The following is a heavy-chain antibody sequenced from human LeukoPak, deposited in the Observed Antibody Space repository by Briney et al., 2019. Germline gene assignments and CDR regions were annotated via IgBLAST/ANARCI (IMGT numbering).Heavy chain of an antibody. CDR1: GFTFSSYW. J-gene: IGHJ4*02. D-gene: IGHD3-10*01. CDR3: AKGSYGSWSIDY. V-gene: IGHV3-7*03. Sequence: GGSLRLSCAASGFTFSSYWMSWVRQAPGKGLEWVANIKQDGSEKYYVDSVKGRFTISRDNAKNSLYLQMNSLRAEDTALYYCAKGSYGSWSIDYWGQGTLVTVSS. CDR2: IKQDGSEK.